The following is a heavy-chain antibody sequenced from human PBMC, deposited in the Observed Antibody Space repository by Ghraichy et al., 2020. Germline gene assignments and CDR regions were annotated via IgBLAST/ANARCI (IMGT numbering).Heavy chain of an antibody. V-gene: IGHV3-74*01. J-gene: IGHJ4*02. CDR1: GFTFSSYW. CDR3: ARGPEWSSSRHDY. CDR2: INSDASST. Sequence: GGSLRLSCAASGFTFSSYWMHWVRQAPGKGLVWVSRINSDASSTSYADSVKGRFTISRDNAKNTLYLQMNSLRAEDTAVYYCARGPEWSSSRHDYWGQGTLVTVSS. D-gene: IGHD6-13*01.